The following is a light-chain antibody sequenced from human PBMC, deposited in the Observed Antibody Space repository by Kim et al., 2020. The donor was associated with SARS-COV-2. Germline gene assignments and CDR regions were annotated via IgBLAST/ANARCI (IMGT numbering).Light chain of an antibody. Sequence: SVGDIVTITCRASQGIDNYLAWYQQKPGKAPDLLIYAASTLESGVPSRFSGSGSGTDFTLVISSLLPEDSATYYCQQLDSYPITFGQGTRLEIK. CDR2: AAS. V-gene: IGKV1-9*01. J-gene: IGKJ5*01. CDR1: QGIDNY. CDR3: QQLDSYPIT.